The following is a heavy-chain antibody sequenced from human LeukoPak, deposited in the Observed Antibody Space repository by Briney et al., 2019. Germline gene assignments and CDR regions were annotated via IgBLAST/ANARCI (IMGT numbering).Heavy chain of an antibody. J-gene: IGHJ4*02. CDR3: ASHDYGDYVFDY. Sequence: ASVSVSFTASGYTFTSCYIHWVRQAPGQGMEWMGIINTSGGSTSNAQKFQARATITTVESTSTAYMELSSLRSETPAVYYCASHDYGDYVFDYCGQGTRITVTS. CDR2: INTSGGST. CDR1: GYTFTSCY. V-gene: IGHV1-46*01. D-gene: IGHD4-17*01.